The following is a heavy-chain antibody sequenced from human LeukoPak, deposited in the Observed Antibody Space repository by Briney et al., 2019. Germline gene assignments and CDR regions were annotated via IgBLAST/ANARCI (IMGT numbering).Heavy chain of an antibody. V-gene: IGHV3-21*01. CDR2: ISSSSSYI. J-gene: IGHJ3*02. CDR3: ARDRGGSSDDAFDI. D-gene: IGHD1-26*01. Sequence: GGSLRLSCAASGFTFSSYSTNWVRQAPGKGLEWVSSISSSSSYIYYADSVKGRFTISRDNAKNSLYLQMNSLRAEDTAVYYCARDRGGSSDDAFDIWGQGTMVTVSS. CDR1: GFTFSSYS.